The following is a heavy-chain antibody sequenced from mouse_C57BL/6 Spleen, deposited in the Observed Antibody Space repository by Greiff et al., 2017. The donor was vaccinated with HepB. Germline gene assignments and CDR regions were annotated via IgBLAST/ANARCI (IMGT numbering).Heavy chain of an antibody. Sequence: EVMLVESGGGLVKPGGSLKLSCAASGFTFSDYGMHWVRQAPEKGLEWVAYISSGSSTIYYADTVKGRFTISRDNAKNTLFLQMTSLRSEDTAMYYCARGWFYAIDYWGQGTSVTVSS. D-gene: IGHD2-3*01. J-gene: IGHJ4*01. CDR1: GFTFSDYG. CDR2: ISSGSSTI. V-gene: IGHV5-17*01. CDR3: ARGWFYAIDY.